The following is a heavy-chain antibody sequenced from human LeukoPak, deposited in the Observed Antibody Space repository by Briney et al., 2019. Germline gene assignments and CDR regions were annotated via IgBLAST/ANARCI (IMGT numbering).Heavy chain of an antibody. Sequence: SVKVSCKASGGTFSSYAISWVRQAPGQGLEWMGRIIPILGIANYAQKFQGRVTITADKSTSTAYMELSSLRSEDTAVYYCARAFHSSSWYDYWGQGTLVTVSS. V-gene: IGHV1-69*04. D-gene: IGHD6-13*01. J-gene: IGHJ4*02. CDR1: GGTFSSYA. CDR2: IIPILGIA. CDR3: ARAFHSSSWYDY.